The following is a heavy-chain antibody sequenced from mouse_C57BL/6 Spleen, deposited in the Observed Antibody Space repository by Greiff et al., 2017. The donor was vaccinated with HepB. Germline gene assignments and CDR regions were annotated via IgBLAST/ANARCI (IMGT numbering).Heavy chain of an antibody. CDR2: IDPEDGET. D-gene: IGHD1-3*01. V-gene: IGHV14-2*01. CDR1: GFNIKDYY. J-gene: IGHJ2*01. Sequence: EVNLVESGAELVKPGASVKLSCTASGFNIKDYYMHWVKQRTEQGLEWIGRIDPEDGETKYAPKFQGKATITADTSSNTAYLQLNSLTSEDTAVYYCARGTPSSLFDYWGQGTTLTVSS. CDR3: ARGTPSSLFDY.